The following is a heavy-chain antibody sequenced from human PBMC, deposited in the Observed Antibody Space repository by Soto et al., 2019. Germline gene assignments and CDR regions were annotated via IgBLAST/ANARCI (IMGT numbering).Heavy chain of an antibody. CDR3: ARGGRTYCSGGSCYSIPDP. V-gene: IGHV3-21*01. CDR2: ISSSSSYI. Sequence: GGSLRLSCAASGLTFSSYSMNWVRQDPGKGLDWVSSISSSSSYIYYADSVKGRFTISRDNAKNSLYLQMNSLRAEDTAVYYCARGGRTYCSGGSCYSIPDPWGQGTLVTVSS. D-gene: IGHD2-15*01. J-gene: IGHJ5*02. CDR1: GLTFSSYS.